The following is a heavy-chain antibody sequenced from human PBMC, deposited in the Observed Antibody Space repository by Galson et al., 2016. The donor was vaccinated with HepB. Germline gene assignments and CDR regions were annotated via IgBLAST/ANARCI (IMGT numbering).Heavy chain of an antibody. V-gene: IGHV3-66*02. J-gene: IGHJ4*02. D-gene: IGHD4-17*01. Sequence: SLRLSCAASGFTVSNNYMTWVRQAPGKGLEYVSVIYSGGTTYYADSVKGRFTTSRDNSQISLFLQMNTLRAEDTAVYFCVRGVYGDHGWFDYWGQGTLVTVSS. CDR1: GFTVSNNY. CDR3: VRGVYGDHGWFDY. CDR2: IYSGGTT.